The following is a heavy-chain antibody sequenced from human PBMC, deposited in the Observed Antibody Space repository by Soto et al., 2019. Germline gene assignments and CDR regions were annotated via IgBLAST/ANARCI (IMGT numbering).Heavy chain of an antibody. CDR1: GFTFSSYG. D-gene: IGHD2-15*01. CDR3: AREASGGFDYYGMDV. V-gene: IGHV3-33*01. Sequence: ESGGGVVQPGRSLRLSCAASGFTFSSYGMHWVRQAPGKGLEWVAVIWYDGSNKYYADSVKGRFTISRDNSKNTLYLQMNSLRAEDTAVYYCAREASGGFDYYGMDVWGQGTTVTVSS. J-gene: IGHJ6*02. CDR2: IWYDGSNK.